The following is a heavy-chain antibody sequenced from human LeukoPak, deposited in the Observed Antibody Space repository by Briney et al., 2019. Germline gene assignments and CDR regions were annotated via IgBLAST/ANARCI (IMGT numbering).Heavy chain of an antibody. CDR1: GYTFTGYY. V-gene: IGHV1-2*02. CDR2: INPNSGGT. CDR3: ARVPLYSSSHWFDP. Sequence: GASVKVSCKASGYTFTGYYMHWVRQAPGQGLEWMGWINPNSGGTNYAQKFQGRVTMTRDTSISTAYMELSRQRSDDTAVYYCARVPLYSSSHWFDPWGQGTLVTVSS. D-gene: IGHD6-6*01. J-gene: IGHJ5*02.